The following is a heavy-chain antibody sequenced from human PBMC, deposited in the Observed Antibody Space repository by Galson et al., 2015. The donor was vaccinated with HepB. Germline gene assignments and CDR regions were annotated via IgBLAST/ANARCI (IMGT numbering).Heavy chain of an antibody. V-gene: IGHV1-69*04. Sequence: SVKVSCKASGGTFSNYAISWVRQAPGQGLEWMGRIIPSLGIPNYAQKFQGRVTIIADTSTSTAYMELNSLTSEDTAVYYCARSSCSDSSCYLVPSNYCYYYGMDVWGQGTTVTVSS. CDR1: GGTFSNYA. CDR3: ARSSCSDSSCYLVPSNYCYYYGMDV. D-gene: IGHD2-2*01. J-gene: IGHJ6*02. CDR2: IIPSLGIP.